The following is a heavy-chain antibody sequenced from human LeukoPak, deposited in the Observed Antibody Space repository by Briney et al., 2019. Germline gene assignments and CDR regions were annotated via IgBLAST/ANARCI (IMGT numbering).Heavy chain of an antibody. D-gene: IGHD1-26*01. V-gene: IGHV3-48*03. Sequence: GGSLRLSCAASEFTFSLYEMNWVRQAPGKGLEWVSYISTTGTTIYYADSVRGRFTISRDNAKNSLYLQMDSLRAEDTAVYYCARRATLSYYGMDVWGQGTTVTVSS. CDR3: ARRATLSYYGMDV. CDR1: EFTFSLYE. CDR2: ISTTGTTI. J-gene: IGHJ6*02.